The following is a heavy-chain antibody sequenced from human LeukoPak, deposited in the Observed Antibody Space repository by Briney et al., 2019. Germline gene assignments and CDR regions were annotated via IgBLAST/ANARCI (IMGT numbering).Heavy chain of an antibody. CDR1: GGSFSGYY. D-gene: IGHD6-6*01. CDR3: ATSSSSPLYYYYYYMGV. V-gene: IGHV4-34*01. Sequence: SETLSLTCAVYGGSFSGYYWSWIRQPPGKGLEWIGEINHSGSTNYNPSIKSRIIISLDTSKNQFSLNLSSVTAADTAVYYCATSSSSPLYYYYYYMGVWGKGTTVTVSS. J-gene: IGHJ6*03. CDR2: INHSGST.